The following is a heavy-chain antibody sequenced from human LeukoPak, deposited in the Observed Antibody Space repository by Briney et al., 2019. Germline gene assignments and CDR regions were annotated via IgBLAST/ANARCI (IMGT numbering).Heavy chain of an antibody. CDR3: ARGGGLDV. Sequence: GGSLRLSCAASRFTFNSYAMSWVRQAPGKGLEWVSVIGGSNGITFYVGSVEGRFTISRDNAKNSLYLQMSNLRAEDTAVYFCARGGGLDVWGQGATVTVSS. V-gene: IGHV3-23*01. CDR2: IGGSNGIT. CDR1: RFTFNSYA. J-gene: IGHJ6*02. D-gene: IGHD3-16*01.